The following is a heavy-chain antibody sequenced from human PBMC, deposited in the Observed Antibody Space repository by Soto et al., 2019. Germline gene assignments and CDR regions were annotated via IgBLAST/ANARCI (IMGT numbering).Heavy chain of an antibody. CDR3: ASCRIAVAGRPRYYDGMDV. CDR1: WLYFRCYF. D-gene: IGHD6-19*01. CDR2: INHSGST. V-gene: IGHV4-34*01. Sequence: RSITYTVHWLYFRCYFSHVDSQPSGEGREWIGEINHSGSTNYNPSLKSRVTISVDTSKNQFSLKLSSVTAADTAVYYCASCRIAVAGRPRYYDGMDVGGQGTTVTVSS. J-gene: IGHJ6*02.